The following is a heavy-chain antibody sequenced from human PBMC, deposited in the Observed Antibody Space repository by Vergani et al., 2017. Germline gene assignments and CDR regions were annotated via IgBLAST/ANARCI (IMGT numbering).Heavy chain of an antibody. Sequence: QVQLQESGPGLVKPSETLSLTCTVSGGSISSYYWRWIRQPPGKGLEWIGYIYYSGSTNYNPALKSRVTISVDTSKNQFSLKLSSVTAADTAVYYCACTPEPPLFQHWGQGTLVTVSS. J-gene: IGHJ1*01. CDR3: ACTPEPPLFQH. CDR2: IYYSGST. D-gene: IGHD1-14*01. CDR1: GGSISSYY. V-gene: IGHV4-59*01.